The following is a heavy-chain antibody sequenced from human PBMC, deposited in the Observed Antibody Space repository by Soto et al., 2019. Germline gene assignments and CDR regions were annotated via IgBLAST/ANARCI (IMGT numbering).Heavy chain of an antibody. CDR1: GYIFTSYY. D-gene: IGHD2-8*01. Sequence: QAQVVQSGAEARAPGPSVKVSCKASGYIFTSYYIHWVRQAPGQGLEYLGVAYPHAATTFVAQKFQGRITVTMDTSTSTVHMELTSLTPEDTAVYYCARERERAYYFDPWGQGTLVTVSS. V-gene: IGHV1-46*03. J-gene: IGHJ5*02. CDR3: ARERERAYYFDP. CDR2: AYPHAATT.